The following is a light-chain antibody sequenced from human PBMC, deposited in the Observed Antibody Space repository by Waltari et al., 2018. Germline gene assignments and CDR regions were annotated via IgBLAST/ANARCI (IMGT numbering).Light chain of an antibody. CDR3: QQRSAWPGT. V-gene: IGKV3-11*01. J-gene: IGKJ2*02. CDR1: QSVYNY. CDR2: DTS. Sequence: EIVLTQSPATLSLSPGERATFSCRASQSVYNYLVWYQQKPGQAPRLLIYDTSNRATGIPARFSGSGSGTDFTLTISSLEPEDFAVYYCQQRSAWPGTFGQGTKLDIK.